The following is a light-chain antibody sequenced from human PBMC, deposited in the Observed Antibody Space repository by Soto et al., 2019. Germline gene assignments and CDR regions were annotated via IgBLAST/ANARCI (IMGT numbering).Light chain of an antibody. CDR3: QQYNSYWTWT. J-gene: IGKJ1*01. CDR2: KAS. V-gene: IGKV1-5*03. Sequence: DIQMTQSPSTLSASVGDRVTITCRASQSITNWLAWYQQRPGKAPKLLIYKASSLESGVPSRFSGSGSGTEFTLTISSLQPDDFATYYCQQYNSYWTWTFGQGTKVEVK. CDR1: QSITNW.